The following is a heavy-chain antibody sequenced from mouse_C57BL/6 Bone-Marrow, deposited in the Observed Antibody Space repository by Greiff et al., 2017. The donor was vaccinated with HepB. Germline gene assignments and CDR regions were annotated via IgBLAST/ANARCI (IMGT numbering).Heavy chain of an antibody. V-gene: IGHV1-50*01. D-gene: IGHD1-2*01. Sequence: QVQLQQPGAELVKPGASVKLSCKASGYTFTSYWMQWVKQRPGQGLEWIGEIDPSDSYTNYNQKFKGKATLTVDTSSSTAYMQRSSLTSEDSAVYYCARLGLRPNAMDYWGQGTSVTVSS. CDR3: ARLGLRPNAMDY. CDR1: GYTFTSYW. CDR2: IDPSDSYT. J-gene: IGHJ4*01.